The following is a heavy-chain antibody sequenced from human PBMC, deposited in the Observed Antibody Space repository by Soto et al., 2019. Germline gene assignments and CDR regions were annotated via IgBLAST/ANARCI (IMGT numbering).Heavy chain of an antibody. J-gene: IGHJ5*02. D-gene: IGHD2-2*01. V-gene: IGHV3-66*01. CDR3: ARDTPYCSSTSCYDP. CDR2: IYSGGST. CDR1: GFTFSSNY. Sequence: GGSLRLSXAASGFTFSSNYMSWVRQAPGKGLEWVSVIYSGGSTYYADSVKGRFTISRDNSKNTLYLQMNSLRAEDTAVYYCARDTPYCSSTSCYDPWGQGTLVTVSS.